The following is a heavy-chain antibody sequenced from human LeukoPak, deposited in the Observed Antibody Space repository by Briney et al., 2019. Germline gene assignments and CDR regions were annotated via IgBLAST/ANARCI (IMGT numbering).Heavy chain of an antibody. V-gene: IGHV4-59*01. CDR2: IYYSGST. Sequence: SETLSLTCTVSSGSISSYYWSWIRQPPGKGLEWIGYIYYSGSTNYNPSLKSRVSMSVDTSKNQFSLNLSSVTAADTAVYYCARDGGYSYGKPFDYWGQGTLVTVSS. CDR1: SGSISSYY. D-gene: IGHD5-18*01. CDR3: ARDGGYSYGKPFDY. J-gene: IGHJ4*02.